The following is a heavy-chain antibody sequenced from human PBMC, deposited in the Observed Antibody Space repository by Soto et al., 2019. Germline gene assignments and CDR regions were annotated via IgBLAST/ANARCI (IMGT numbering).Heavy chain of an antibody. J-gene: IGHJ4*02. V-gene: IGHV4-31*03. Sequence: SETLSLTCTVSGGSISSGGYYWSWIRQHPGKGLEWIGYIYYSGSTYYNPSLKSRVTISVDTSKNQFSLKLSSVTAADTAVYYCARDTGWYVSYWGQGTLVTVSS. CDR1: GGSISSGGYY. D-gene: IGHD6-19*01. CDR2: IYYSGST. CDR3: ARDTGWYVSY.